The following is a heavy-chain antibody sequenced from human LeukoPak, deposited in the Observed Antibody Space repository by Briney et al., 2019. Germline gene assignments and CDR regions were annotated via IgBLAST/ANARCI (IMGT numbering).Heavy chain of an antibody. V-gene: IGHV7-4-1*02. CDR3: ARRDIVGATKYAFDI. J-gene: IGHJ3*02. CDR2: ISTNTGNP. Sequence: ASVKVSCKASGYTFTSYAMNWVRQAPGQGLEWMGWISTNTGNPTYAQGFTGRFVFSLDTSVSTAYLQISSLKAEDTAVYYCARRDIVGATKYAFDIWGQGTMVTVSS. D-gene: IGHD1-26*01. CDR1: GYTFTSYA.